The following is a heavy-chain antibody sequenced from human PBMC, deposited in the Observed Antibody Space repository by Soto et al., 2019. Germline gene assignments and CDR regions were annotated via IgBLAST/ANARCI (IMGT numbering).Heavy chain of an antibody. Sequence: QVQLQESGPGLVKPSQTLSLTCTVSGGSISSGGYYWSWIRQHPGKGLEWIGYIYYSGSTYYNPSLKSRVTISVDTSKNQFALKLSSVTAADTAVYYCARDRGSITFGGVIVQGPVAFDIWGQGTMVTVSS. CDR2: IYYSGST. CDR3: ARDRGSITFGGVIVQGPVAFDI. J-gene: IGHJ3*02. CDR1: GGSISSGGYY. D-gene: IGHD3-16*02. V-gene: IGHV4-31*03.